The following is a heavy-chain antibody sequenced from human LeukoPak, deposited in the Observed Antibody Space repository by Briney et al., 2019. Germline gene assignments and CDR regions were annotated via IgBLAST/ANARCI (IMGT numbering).Heavy chain of an antibody. J-gene: IGHJ4*02. CDR1: GFTFSDYY. D-gene: IGHD3-9*01. CDR3: ARDRDLLRYFDWGVYYFDY. CDR2: ISSGSSYT. V-gene: IGHV3-11*06. Sequence: PGGSLRLSCAASGFTFSDYYMSWIRQAPGKGLEWVSYISSGSSYTNYADSVKGRFTISRDNAKNSLYLQMNSLRAEDTAVYYCARDRDLLRYFDWGVYYFDYWGQGTLVTVSS.